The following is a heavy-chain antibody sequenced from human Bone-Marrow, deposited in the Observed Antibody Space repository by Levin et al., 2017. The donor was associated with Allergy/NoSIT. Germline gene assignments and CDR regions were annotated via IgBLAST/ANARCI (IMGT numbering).Heavy chain of an antibody. V-gene: IGHV3-30*18. CDR3: AKGWGLSSGWYFDY. Sequence: GESLKISCAASGFTFSSYDMHWVRQAPGKGLEWVAGVSYDGVKTYYQDSVKGRFTISRDNSKNTLYVQMTRLRAEDTAVYYCAKGWGLSSGWYFDYWGQGTLVTVSS. CDR1: GFTFSSYD. CDR2: VSYDGVKT. J-gene: IGHJ4*02. D-gene: IGHD6-19*01.